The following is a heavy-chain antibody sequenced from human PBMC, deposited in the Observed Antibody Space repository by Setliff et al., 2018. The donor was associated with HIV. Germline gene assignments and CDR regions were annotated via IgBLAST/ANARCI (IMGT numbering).Heavy chain of an antibody. CDR1: GYSISSGYY. J-gene: IGHJ6*02. V-gene: IGHV4-38-2*02. CDR3: ARDQGLELRGDYYYYGMDV. D-gene: IGHD1-7*01. Sequence: PSETLSLTCAVSGYSISSGYYWGWIRQPPGKGLEWIGSFYHTGSTHYNPSLKSRTTMSLDTSRNQVSLKLSSVSAADTAVYYCARDQGLELRGDYYYYGMDVWGQGTTVTVSS. CDR2: FYHTGST.